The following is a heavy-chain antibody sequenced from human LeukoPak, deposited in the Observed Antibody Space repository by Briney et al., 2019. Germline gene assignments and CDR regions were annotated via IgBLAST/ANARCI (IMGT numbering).Heavy chain of an antibody. J-gene: IGHJ4*02. D-gene: IGHD1-14*01. CDR3: ARRVNQGLDY. Sequence: QTGGSLRLSCAASGFTFSTYGMHWVRQAPGKGLEWVAFIRYDGSNKYYADSVKGRFTISRDNSKNTVYLQMNSLRAEDTAVYYCARRVNQGLDYWGQGTLVTVSS. CDR2: IRYDGSNK. CDR1: GFTFSTYG. V-gene: IGHV3-30*02.